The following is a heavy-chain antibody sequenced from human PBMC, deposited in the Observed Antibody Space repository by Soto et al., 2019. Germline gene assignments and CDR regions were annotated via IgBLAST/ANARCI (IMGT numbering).Heavy chain of an antibody. D-gene: IGHD6-19*01. CDR1: GFTFSSYA. CDR2: ISYDGSNK. J-gene: IGHJ4*02. Sequence: GGSLRLSCAASGFTFSSYAMHWVRQAPGEGLEWVAVISYDGSNKYYADSVKGRFTISRDNSKNTLYLQMNSLRAEDTAVYYCAREGYSSGWPFDYWGQGTLVTVSS. V-gene: IGHV3-30-3*01. CDR3: AREGYSSGWPFDY.